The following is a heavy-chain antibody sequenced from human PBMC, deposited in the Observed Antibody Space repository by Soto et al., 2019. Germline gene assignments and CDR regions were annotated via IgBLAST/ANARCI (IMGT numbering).Heavy chain of an antibody. Sequence: GASVKVSCKASGYTFTSYGISWVRQAPGQGLEWMGWISAYNGNTNYAQKLQGRVTMTTDTSTSTAYMELRSLRSDDTAVYYCARDSDYYDSSGYYPGYYGMDVWGQGTTVTVSS. CDR3: ARDSDYYDSSGYYPGYYGMDV. J-gene: IGHJ6*02. CDR2: ISAYNGNT. V-gene: IGHV1-18*01. CDR1: GYTFTSYG. D-gene: IGHD3-22*01.